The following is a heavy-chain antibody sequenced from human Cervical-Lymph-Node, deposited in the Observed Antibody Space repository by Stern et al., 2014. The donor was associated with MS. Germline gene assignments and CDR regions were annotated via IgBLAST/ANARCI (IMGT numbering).Heavy chain of an antibody. CDR3: ARVYDSSGYYSIQGALDI. V-gene: IGHV3-30*04. Sequence: QVQLVESGGGVVQPGRSLRLSCAASGFMFSAYPMQWVRQAPGKGLEWVAVLSNGGSKIYYGDSVKGRFTISRDNSRNTLYLQTNSLRAEDTAVYYCARVYDSSGYYSIQGALDIWGRGTMVTVSS. CDR1: GFMFSAYP. J-gene: IGHJ3*02. CDR2: LSNGGSKI. D-gene: IGHD3-22*01.